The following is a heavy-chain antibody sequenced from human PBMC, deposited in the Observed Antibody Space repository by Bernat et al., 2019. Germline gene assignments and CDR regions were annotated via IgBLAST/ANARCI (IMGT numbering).Heavy chain of an antibody. D-gene: IGHD3-22*01. CDR1: GFTFSGSA. Sequence: EVQLVESGGGLFQPGGSLKLSCAASGFTFSGSAMHWVRQASGKGLEWVGRIRSKANSYATASAESAKGRFTISRDDTKNTAYMNKKRPKTEDTAVYNCTRPHRGYYYDSRGYLEVNDYWGKGTLVTVSS. CDR2: IRSKANSYAT. CDR3: TRPHRGYYYDSRGYLEVNDY. V-gene: IGHV3-73*02. J-gene: IGHJ4*02.